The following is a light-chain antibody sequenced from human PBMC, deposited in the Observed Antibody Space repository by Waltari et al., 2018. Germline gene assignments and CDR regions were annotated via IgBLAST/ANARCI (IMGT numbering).Light chain of an antibody. J-gene: IGKJ1*01. CDR3: QQYNNWPPGT. CDR2: GAS. V-gene: IGKV3-15*01. Sequence: ETVVTQSPATLSVSPGERATLSCKTSQTIGHSLAWYQQKPGQAPRLVIYGASIRATGIPARFSGSGSETEFALTISGLQSEDFAVYYCQQYNNWPPGTFGQGTKVEI. CDR1: QTIGHS.